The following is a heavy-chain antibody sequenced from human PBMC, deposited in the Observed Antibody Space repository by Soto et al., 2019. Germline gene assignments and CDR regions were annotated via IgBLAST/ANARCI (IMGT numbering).Heavy chain of an antibody. CDR3: ARFYSSGWPRGYFDY. Sequence: QVQLVQSGGEVKKPGASVKVSCKAAGYTFTSHGISWVRQAPGQGLEWMGWISTFHGSINYAQKFQGRVTMTTDTSTITAYMELRSLRSDDTAVYYCARFYSSGWPRGYFDYWGQGTPVTVSA. J-gene: IGHJ4*02. D-gene: IGHD6-19*01. V-gene: IGHV1-18*01. CDR2: ISTFHGSI. CDR1: GYTFTSHG.